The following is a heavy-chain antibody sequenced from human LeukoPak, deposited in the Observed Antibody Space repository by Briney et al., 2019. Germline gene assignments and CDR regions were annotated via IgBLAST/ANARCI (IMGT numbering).Heavy chain of an antibody. J-gene: IGHJ4*02. Sequence: SETLSLTCTVSGGSISSYYWSWIRQPPGKGLEWIGHIYYSGSTNYNPSLKSRVTISVDTSKNQVSLKLSSVTAADTAVYYCAGYYDSFFHYWGQGTLVTVSS. CDR2: IYYSGST. V-gene: IGHV4-59*01. D-gene: IGHD3-22*01. CDR3: AGYYDSFFHY. CDR1: GGSISSYY.